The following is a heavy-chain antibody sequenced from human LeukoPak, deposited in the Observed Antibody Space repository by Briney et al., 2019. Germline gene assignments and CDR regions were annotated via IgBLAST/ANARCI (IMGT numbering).Heavy chain of an antibody. CDR2: IYYSGST. D-gene: IGHD3-10*01. CDR3: ARQSLLWFGELVDY. CDR1: GGSLSSYY. Sequence: PSETLSLTCTVSGGSLSSYYWSWIRQPPGNGLEWIGYIYYSGSTNYNPSLKSRVTISVDTSKNQFSLKLSSVTAADTAVYYCARQSLLWFGELVDYWGQGTLVTVSS. V-gene: IGHV4-59*01. J-gene: IGHJ4*02.